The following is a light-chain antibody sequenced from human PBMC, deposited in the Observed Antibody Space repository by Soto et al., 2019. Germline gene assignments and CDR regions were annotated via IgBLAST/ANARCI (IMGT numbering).Light chain of an antibody. J-gene: IGKJ1*01. V-gene: IGKV3-11*01. CDR3: QQRSNWPRGT. CDR1: QSVSRY. Sequence: ESLLTQSPATLSLSPGERATLSCRASQSVSRYLAWYQQKPGQAPRLLIYETSTRAPGIPARFSGSGSETDFTLTISSLEPEDFVVYYCQQRSNWPRGTFGQGTKVEIK. CDR2: ETS.